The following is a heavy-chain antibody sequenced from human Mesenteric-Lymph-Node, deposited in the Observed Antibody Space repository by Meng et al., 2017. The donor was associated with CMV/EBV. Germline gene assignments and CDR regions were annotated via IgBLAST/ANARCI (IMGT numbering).Heavy chain of an antibody. V-gene: IGHV4-28*02. D-gene: IGHD3-16*01. CDR1: GDSISSNNW. Sequence: VSGDSISSNNWWSWIRQPPGKGLAWIGYIYYSGSIHYNPSLKSRLTLSVDTSKNQFSLRLSSVTAVDTAVYYCARRGTTASYDAFDIWGQGTMVTVSS. J-gene: IGHJ3*02. CDR3: ARRGTTASYDAFDI. CDR2: IYYSGSI.